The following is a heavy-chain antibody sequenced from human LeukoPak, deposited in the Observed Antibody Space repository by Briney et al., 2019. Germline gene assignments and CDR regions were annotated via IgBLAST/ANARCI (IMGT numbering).Heavy chain of an antibody. Sequence: PSSALFLTCSFSGDSIRSGHYCWRGIRQPPGEGLEYIGNIYYSGSTYYNPSLRSRVTIQINTSKNQYSLKVNSMTDADTAVYYCAREPGYGGNVYNFDYWGQGTLVTVSS. V-gene: IGHV4-30-4*01. CDR2: IYYSGST. CDR3: AREPGYGGNVYNFDY. CDR1: GDSIRSGHYC. D-gene: IGHD5-12*01. J-gene: IGHJ4*02.